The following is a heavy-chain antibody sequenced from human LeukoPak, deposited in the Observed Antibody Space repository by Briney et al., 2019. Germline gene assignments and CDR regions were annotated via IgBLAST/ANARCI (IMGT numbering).Heavy chain of an antibody. CDR2: IYYSGST. D-gene: IGHD4-11*01. CDR1: GGSISSYY. J-gene: IGHJ4*02. CDR3: ARGTATVRDY. Sequence: SETLSLTCTVSGGSISSYYWSWIRQPPGKGLEWTGYIYYSGSTNYNPSLKSRVTISVDTSKNQFSLKLSSATAADTAVYYCARGTATVRDYWGQGTLVTVSS. V-gene: IGHV4-59*01.